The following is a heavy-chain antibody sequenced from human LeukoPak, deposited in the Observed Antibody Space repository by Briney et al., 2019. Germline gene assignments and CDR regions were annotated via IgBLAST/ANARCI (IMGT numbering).Heavy chain of an antibody. D-gene: IGHD3-10*01. CDR2: ISSSSSYI. V-gene: IGHV3-21*04. CDR1: GFTFSSYS. J-gene: IGHJ4*02. Sequence: GGSLRLSCAASGFTFSSYSMNWVRQAPGKGLEWVSSISSSSSYIYYADSVKGRFTISRDNAKDSLYLQLNSLRAEDTAVYYCARGSGSYSTPFDYWGQGTLVTVSS. CDR3: ARGSGSYSTPFDY.